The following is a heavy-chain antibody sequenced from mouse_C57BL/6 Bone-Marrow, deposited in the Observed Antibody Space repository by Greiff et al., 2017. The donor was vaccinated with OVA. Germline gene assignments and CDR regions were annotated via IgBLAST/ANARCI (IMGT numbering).Heavy chain of an antibody. J-gene: IGHJ2*01. D-gene: IGHD2-4*01. CDR1: GYAFTNYL. V-gene: IGHV1-54*01. CDR2: INPGSGGT. Sequence: QVQLQQSGAELVRPGTSVKVSCKASGYAFTNYLIEWVKQRPGQGLEWIGVINPGSGGTNYNEKFKGKATLTADKSSSTAYMQLSSLTSEDSAVYFCARRGYYYDYDGYYFDCWGQGTTLTVSS. CDR3: ARRGYYYDYDGYYFDC.